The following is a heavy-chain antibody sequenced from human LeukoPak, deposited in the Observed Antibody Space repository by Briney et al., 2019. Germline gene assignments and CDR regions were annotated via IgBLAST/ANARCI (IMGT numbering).Heavy chain of an antibody. CDR1: GGSISSCGYS. CDR3: ASHSFGVVKN. Sequence: SETLSLTCAVSGGSISSCGYSWSWIRQPPGKGLEWIGYIYHSGSTYYNPSLKSRVTISVDRSKNRFSLKLSSVTAADTAVYYCASHSFGVVKNWGQGTLVTVSS. J-gene: IGHJ4*02. D-gene: IGHD3-3*01. CDR2: IYHSGST. V-gene: IGHV4-30-2*01.